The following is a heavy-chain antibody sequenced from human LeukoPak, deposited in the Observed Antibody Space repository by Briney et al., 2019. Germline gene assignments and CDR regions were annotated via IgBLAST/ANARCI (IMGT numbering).Heavy chain of an antibody. CDR1: GGSISSGGYY. D-gene: IGHD4-17*01. Sequence: SETLSLTCTVSGGSISSGGYYWSWIRQHPGKGLEWIGYIYYSGSTYYNPSLKSRVTISVDTSKNQFSLKLSSVTVADTAVYYCAREVGDYSSRNFDYWGQGTLVTVSS. J-gene: IGHJ4*02. CDR2: IYYSGST. V-gene: IGHV4-31*03. CDR3: AREVGDYSSRNFDY.